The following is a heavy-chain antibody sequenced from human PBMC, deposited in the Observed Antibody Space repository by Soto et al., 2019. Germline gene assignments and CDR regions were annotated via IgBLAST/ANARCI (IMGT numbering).Heavy chain of an antibody. D-gene: IGHD3-10*01. V-gene: IGHV3-33*08. CDR1: GFTFSSYG. CDR2: IWHDGSKK. Sequence: PGGSLRLSCAASGFTFSSYGMHWVRQATGKGLEWVAVIWHDGSKKYYADSVKGRFTISRDNSKNTLYLQMNSLRAEDTAVYYCARADLGALLLWFGESRGGAFDIWGQGTMVTVSS. J-gene: IGHJ3*02. CDR3: ARADLGALLLWFGESRGGAFDI.